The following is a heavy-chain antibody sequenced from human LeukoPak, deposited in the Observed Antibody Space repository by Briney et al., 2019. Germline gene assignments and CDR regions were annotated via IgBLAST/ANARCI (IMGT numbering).Heavy chain of an antibody. D-gene: IGHD6-13*01. CDR3: AKDNRAAAGTFDY. CDR1: GFTFDDYA. CDR2: ISWNSGSI. Sequence: GRSLRLSCAASGFTFDDYAMHWVRQAPGKGLEWVSGISWNSGSIGYADSVKGRFTISRDNAKNSLYLQMNSLRAEDTALYYCAKDNRAAAGTFDYWGQGTLVTVSS. J-gene: IGHJ4*02. V-gene: IGHV3-9*01.